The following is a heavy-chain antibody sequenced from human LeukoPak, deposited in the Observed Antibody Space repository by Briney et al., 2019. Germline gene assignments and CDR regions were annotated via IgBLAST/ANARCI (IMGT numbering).Heavy chain of an antibody. CDR2: ISSSSCI. CDR1: GFTFSSYS. V-gene: IGHV3-21*01. D-gene: IGHD2-2*01. J-gene: IGHJ4*02. Sequence: GGSLRLSCAASGFTFSSYSMNWVRQAPGKGLEWVSSISSSSCIYYADSVKGRFTISRDNAKNSLYLQMNSLRAEDTAVYYCARDRVVVPAAESCFDYWGQGPLVTVSS. CDR3: ARDRVVVPAAESCFDY.